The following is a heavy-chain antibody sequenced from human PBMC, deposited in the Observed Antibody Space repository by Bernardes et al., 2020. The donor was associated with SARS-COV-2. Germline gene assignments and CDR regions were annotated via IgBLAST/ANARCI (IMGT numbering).Heavy chain of an antibody. CDR2: FIPILGIA. J-gene: IGHJ4*02. D-gene: IGHD3-9*01. CDR3: ARDLSTYYDILTGNYFDY. CDR1: GGTFSSYA. Sequence: SVKVSCKASGGTFSSYAIIWVRQAPGHGLEWMGRFIPILGIANYAQKFQGRVTITADKSTSTAYMELSSLRSEDTAVYYCARDLSTYYDILTGNYFDYWGQGTLVTVSS. V-gene: IGHV1-69*04.